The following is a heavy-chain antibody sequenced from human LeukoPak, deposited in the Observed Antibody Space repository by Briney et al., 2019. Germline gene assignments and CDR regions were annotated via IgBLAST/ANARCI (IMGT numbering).Heavy chain of an antibody. D-gene: IGHD1/OR15-1a*01. Sequence: GGSLRLSCAASGLTFSSYWMSWVRQAPGKGLEWLANIKQDGSEKYYVDSVKGRFTISRDNAKNSLYLQMSSLRAEDTAVYYCLVTTRSRGFDYWGQGTLVTVSS. CDR2: IKQDGSEK. J-gene: IGHJ4*02. V-gene: IGHV3-7*01. CDR3: LVTTRSRGFDY. CDR1: GLTFSSYW.